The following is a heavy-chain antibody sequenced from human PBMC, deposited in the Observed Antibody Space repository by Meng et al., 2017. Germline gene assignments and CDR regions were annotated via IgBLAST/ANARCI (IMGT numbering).Heavy chain of an antibody. J-gene: IGHJ5*02. V-gene: IGHV4-34*01. CDR2: INHSGST. CDR1: GVSFSGYY. Sequence: GRLQKWAAYLLYPSETRSLTCAVDGVSFSGYYWSWIRQPPGKGLEWIGEINHSGSTNYNPSLKSRVTISVDTSKNQFSLKLSSVTAADTAVYYCARKFTMVRGIYNWFDPWGQGTLVTVSS. D-gene: IGHD3-10*01. CDR3: ARKFTMVRGIYNWFDP.